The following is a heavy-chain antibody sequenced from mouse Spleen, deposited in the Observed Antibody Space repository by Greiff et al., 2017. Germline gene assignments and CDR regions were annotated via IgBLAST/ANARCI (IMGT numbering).Heavy chain of an antibody. CDR1: GFTFSSYA. J-gene: IGHJ4*01. Sequence: EVKLVESGGGLVKPGGSLKLSCAASGFTFSSYAMSWVRQSPEKRLEWVAEISSGGSYTYYPDTVTGRFTISRDNAKNTLYLEMSSLRSEDTAMYYCARAHDAMDYWGQGTSVTVSS. CDR2: ISSGGSYT. CDR3: ARAHDAMDY. V-gene: IGHV5-9-4*01.